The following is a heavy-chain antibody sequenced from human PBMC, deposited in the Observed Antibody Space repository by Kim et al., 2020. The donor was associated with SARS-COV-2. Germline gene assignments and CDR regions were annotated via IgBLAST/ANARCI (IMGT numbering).Heavy chain of an antibody. CDR2: IKPTGGST. Sequence: ASVKVSCKASGYTFTSYYVHWVRQAPGQGLEWRGMIKPTGGSTTDSQKIQGRVSMIRETSTTTVFMELSSLKSEDTAVFFCARGPLCLYSGMDVWGQGST. J-gene: IGHJ6*02. D-gene: IGHD3-16*01. V-gene: IGHV1-46*01. CDR1: GYTFTSYY. CDR3: ARGPLCLYSGMDV.